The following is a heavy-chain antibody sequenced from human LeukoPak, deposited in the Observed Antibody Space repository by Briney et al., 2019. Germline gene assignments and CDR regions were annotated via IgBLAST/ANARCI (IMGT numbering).Heavy chain of an antibody. J-gene: IGHJ4*02. Sequence: GGSLRLSCAASGFTFSSYWMAWVRQAPGKGLEWVANIKEDGSEKNYVDSVKGRFTISRDNAKNSLHLQMNSLRAEDTAVYYCVSRNYYHRSGYFELCYFDYWGQGTLVTVSS. CDR3: VSRNYYHRSGYFELCYFDY. CDR1: GFTFSSYW. CDR2: IKEDGSEK. V-gene: IGHV3-7*01. D-gene: IGHD3-22*01.